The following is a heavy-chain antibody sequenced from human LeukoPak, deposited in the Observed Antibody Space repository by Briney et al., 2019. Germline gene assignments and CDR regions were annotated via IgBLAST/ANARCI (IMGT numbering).Heavy chain of an antibody. CDR3: ARYYIEGRCFDY. J-gene: IGHJ4*02. V-gene: IGHV1-2*02. D-gene: IGHD3-10*01. CDR2: INSNSGDT. Sequence: RASVKVSCKASGYTFTGYYMHWVRQVPGQGLEWMGWINSNSGDTNYAQKFQGRVTMTRDTSISTAYMELSRLRSDDTAVYYCARYYIEGRCFDYWGQGTLVTVSS. CDR1: GYTFTGYY.